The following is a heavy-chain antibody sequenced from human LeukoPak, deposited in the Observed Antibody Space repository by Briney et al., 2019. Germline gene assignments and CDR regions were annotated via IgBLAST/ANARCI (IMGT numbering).Heavy chain of an antibody. Sequence: GGSLRLSCAASGFTFSSYGMHWVRQAPGKGLEWVAFIRYDGSNKYYADSVKGRFTISRDNSKNTLYRQMNSLRAEDTAVYYCARGPSGYHNTGGQGTLVTVSS. CDR2: IRYDGSNK. CDR3: ARGPSGYHNT. V-gene: IGHV3-30*02. CDR1: GFTFSSYG. D-gene: IGHD5-12*01. J-gene: IGHJ4*02.